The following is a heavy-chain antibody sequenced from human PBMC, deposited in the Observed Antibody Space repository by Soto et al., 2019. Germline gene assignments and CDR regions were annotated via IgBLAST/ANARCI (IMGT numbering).Heavy chain of an antibody. J-gene: IGHJ4*02. CDR3: AKTLYGGCDY. D-gene: IGHD5-12*01. CDR1: GFTFSTYA. V-gene: IGHV3-23*01. CDR2: IGGNGVTT. Sequence: EVQLLDSGGGLVQPGGSLSLSCVASGFTFSTYAMSWVRQAPGKGLEWVSGIGGNGVTTHYADSVRGRFTISRDNSKNMVYLQLNSLRVEDTAVYYCAKTLYGGCDYWCRGTQVTVSS.